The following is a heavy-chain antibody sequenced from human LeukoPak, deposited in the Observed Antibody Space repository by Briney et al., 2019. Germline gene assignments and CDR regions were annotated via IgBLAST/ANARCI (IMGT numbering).Heavy chain of an antibody. CDR2: IQYDGSYE. CDR1: GFTFSSYG. J-gene: IGHJ5*02. Sequence: PGGSLRLSCAASGFTFSSYGMRWVRQAPGKGLEWVAFIQYDGSYESYTDSVKGRFTVSRDNSKNTLYLQMNSLRAEDTAVYYCAQDQVTAWGQGTLVTVYS. D-gene: IGHD5-18*01. V-gene: IGHV3-30*02. CDR3: AQDQVTA.